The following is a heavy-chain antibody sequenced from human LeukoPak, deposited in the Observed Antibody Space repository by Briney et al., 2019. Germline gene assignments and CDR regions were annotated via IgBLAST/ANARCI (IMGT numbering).Heavy chain of an antibody. Sequence: SETLSLTCAVYGGSFSGYYWSWIRQPPGKGLEWIGEINHSGSTNYNPSLKSRVTISVDTSKNQFSLELSSVTAADTAVYYCARGFGEFRPFDYWGQGTLVTVSS. J-gene: IGHJ4*02. CDR1: GGSFSGYY. D-gene: IGHD3-10*01. CDR2: INHSGST. V-gene: IGHV4-34*01. CDR3: ARGFGEFRPFDY.